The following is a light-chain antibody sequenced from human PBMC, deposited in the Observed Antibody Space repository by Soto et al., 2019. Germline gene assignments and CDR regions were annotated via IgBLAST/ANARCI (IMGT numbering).Light chain of an antibody. CDR2: GAS. J-gene: IGKJ4*01. Sequence: ENVLTQSPGTLSLSPGDRASLSCRASQSVSNNYLAWHQQRPGQAPRLLIFGASNRATGVPDRFTGSASGTDFTLTISRLRPEDFALYFCQQYASSPVTFGGGTKVDNK. V-gene: IGKV3-20*01. CDR3: QQYASSPVT. CDR1: QSVSNNY.